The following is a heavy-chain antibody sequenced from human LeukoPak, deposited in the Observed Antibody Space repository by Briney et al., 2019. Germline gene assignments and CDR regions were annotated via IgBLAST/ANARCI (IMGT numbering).Heavy chain of an antibody. CDR3: ARVGLLWFGGREGYYGMDV. CDR2: IYYSGST. D-gene: IGHD3-10*01. Sequence: SETLSLTCTVSGGSISSGGYYWSWIRQHPGKGLEWIGYIYYSGSTYYNPSLKSRVTILVDTSKNQFSLKLSSVTAADTAVYYCARVGLLWFGGREGYYGMDVWGQGTTVAVSS. CDR1: GGSISSGGYY. V-gene: IGHV4-31*03. J-gene: IGHJ6*02.